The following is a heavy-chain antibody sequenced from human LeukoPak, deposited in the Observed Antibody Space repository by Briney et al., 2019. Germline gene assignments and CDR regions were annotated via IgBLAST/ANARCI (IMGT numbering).Heavy chain of an antibody. Sequence: GGSLRLSCAASGFTFSSYEMNWVRQAPGKGLEWVSYISSSTNSRPYADSVKGRFTISRDNAKNSLFLQMNSLRAEDTAVYYCAELGITMIGGVWGKGTTVTISS. J-gene: IGHJ6*04. CDR2: ISSSTNSR. CDR1: GFTFSSYE. CDR3: AELGITMIGGV. D-gene: IGHD3-10*02. V-gene: IGHV3-48*03.